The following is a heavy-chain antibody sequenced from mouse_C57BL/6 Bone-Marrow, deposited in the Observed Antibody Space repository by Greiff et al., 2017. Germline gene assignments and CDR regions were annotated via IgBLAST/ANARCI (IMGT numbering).Heavy chain of an antibody. CDR2: IDPNSGGT. J-gene: IGHJ4*01. CDR3: AITTVVAGDAMDY. V-gene: IGHV1-72*01. Sequence: QVQLQQPGAELVKPGASVKLSCKASGYTFTSYWMHWVQQRPGRGLEWIGRIDPNSGGTKYNEKFNSKATLTVAQPSSTAYMQLSSLTSEDSAVYYCAITTVVAGDAMDYWGQGTSVTVSS. D-gene: IGHD1-1*01. CDR1: GYTFTSYW.